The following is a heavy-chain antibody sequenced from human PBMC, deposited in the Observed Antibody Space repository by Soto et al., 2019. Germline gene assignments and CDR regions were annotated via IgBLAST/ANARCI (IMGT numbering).Heavy chain of an antibody. V-gene: IGHV3-33*01. CDR2: IWYDGSNK. Sequence: PGGSLRLCCAASEFIFSTYVMHLGRQAPGKGLEWVALIWYDGSNKYYTDFVKGRFTISRDSSKNTLYLQMNGLRAEDTAVYYCARDRDPSVFDIWGQGTMVTVSS. CDR1: EFIFSTYV. D-gene: IGHD3-10*01. J-gene: IGHJ3*02. CDR3: ARDRDPSVFDI.